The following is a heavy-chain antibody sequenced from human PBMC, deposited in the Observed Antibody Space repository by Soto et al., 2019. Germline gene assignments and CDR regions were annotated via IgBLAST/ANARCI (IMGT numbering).Heavy chain of an antibody. CDR2: ISAYNGNT. D-gene: IGHD2-2*01. J-gene: IGHJ3*02. Sequence: EASVKVSCKASGYTFTSYGISWVRQAPGQGLEWMGWISAYNGNTNYAQKLQGRVTMTTDTSTSTAYMELRSLRSDDTAVYYCARDFSEVSDIVVVPAPFDIWGQGTMVTVSS. CDR1: GYTFTSYG. V-gene: IGHV1-18*01. CDR3: ARDFSEVSDIVVVPAPFDI.